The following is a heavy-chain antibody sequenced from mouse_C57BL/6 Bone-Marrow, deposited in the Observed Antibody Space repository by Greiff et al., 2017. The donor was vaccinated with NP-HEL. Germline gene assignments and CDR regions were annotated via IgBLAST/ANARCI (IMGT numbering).Heavy chain of an antibody. J-gene: IGHJ4*01. CDR2: INYDGSST. Sequence: EVMLVESEGGLVQPGSSMKLSCTASGFTFSDYYMAWVRQVPEKGLEWVANINYDGSSTYYLDSLKSRFIISRDNAKNILYLQMRSLKSEDTATYYCAREGGLRRRTYAMDYGGQGTAVTVSS. D-gene: IGHD2-4*01. CDR1: GFTFSDYY. V-gene: IGHV5-16*01. CDR3: AREGGLRRRTYAMDY.